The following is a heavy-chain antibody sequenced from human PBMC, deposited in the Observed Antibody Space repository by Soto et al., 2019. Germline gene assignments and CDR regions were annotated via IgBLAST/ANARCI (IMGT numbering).Heavy chain of an antibody. CDR1: GFTFSSYS. V-gene: IGHV3-21*01. Sequence: GGSLRLSCAASGFTFSSYSMNWVRQAPGKGLEWVSSISSSSSYKYYADSVKGRFTISRDNAKDSLYLQMNSLRAEDTAVYYCARESVGYEFWSGYLEYYYFGMDVWGQGTTVTVSS. CDR2: ISSSSSYK. J-gene: IGHJ6*02. CDR3: ARESVGYEFWSGYLEYYYFGMDV. D-gene: IGHD3-3*01.